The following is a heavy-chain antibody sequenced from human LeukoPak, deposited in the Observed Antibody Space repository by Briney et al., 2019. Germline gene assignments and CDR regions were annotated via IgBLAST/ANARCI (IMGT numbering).Heavy chain of an antibody. V-gene: IGHV5-10-1*01. J-gene: IGHJ3*02. D-gene: IGHD3-10*01. CDR2: IDPSDSYT. Sequence: GESLKISCKGSGYSFTSYWISWVRQMPGKGLEWMGRIDPSDSYTNYSPSFQGHVTISADKSISTAYLQWSSLKASDTAMYYCARQSGAGGPRDAFDIWGQGTMVTVSS. CDR1: GYSFTSYW. CDR3: ARQSGAGGPRDAFDI.